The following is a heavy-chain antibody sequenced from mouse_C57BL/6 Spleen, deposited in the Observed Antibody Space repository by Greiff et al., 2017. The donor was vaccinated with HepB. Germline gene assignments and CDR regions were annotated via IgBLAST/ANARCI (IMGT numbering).Heavy chain of an antibody. CDR1: GFTFSDFY. V-gene: IGHV7-1*01. CDR3: ARDGPYDGYYPRWWYFDV. J-gene: IGHJ1*03. CDR2: SRNKANNYTT. Sequence: EVNLVESGGGLVQSGRSLRLSCATSGFTFSDFYMEWVRQAPGKGLEWIAASRNKANNYTTEYSASVKGRFIVSRDTSQSILYLQMNALRAEDTAIYYCARDGPYDGYYPRWWYFDVWGTGTTVTVSS. D-gene: IGHD2-3*01.